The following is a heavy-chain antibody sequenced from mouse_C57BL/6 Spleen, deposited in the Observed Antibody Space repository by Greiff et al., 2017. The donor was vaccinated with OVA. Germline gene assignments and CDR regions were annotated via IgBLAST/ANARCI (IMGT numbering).Heavy chain of an antibody. V-gene: IGHV3-6*01. CDR1: GYSITSGYY. D-gene: IGHD1-1*01. Sequence: EVQLQESGPGLVKPSQSLSLTCSVTGYSITSGYYWNWIRQFPGNKLEWMGYISYDGSNNYNPSLKNRISITRDTSKNQFFLKLKSVTTEDTATYYCARDGSSSGFAYWGQGTLVTVSA. CDR2: ISYDGSN. J-gene: IGHJ3*01. CDR3: ARDGSSSGFAY.